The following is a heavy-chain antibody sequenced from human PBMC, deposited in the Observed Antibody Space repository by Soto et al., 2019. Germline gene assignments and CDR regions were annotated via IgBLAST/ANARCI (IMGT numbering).Heavy chain of an antibody. V-gene: IGHV3-74*01. Sequence: GGSLRLSCAASGFTLSSYWMHWVRQAPGKGLVWVSRINSDGSSTSYADSVKGRFTISRDNAKNTLYLQMNSLRAEDTAVYYCARGNKLIAYYDFWTGMDVWGQGTTVTVSS. J-gene: IGHJ6*02. CDR3: ARGNKLIAYYDFWTGMDV. CDR1: GFTLSSYW. D-gene: IGHD3-3*01. CDR2: INSDGSST.